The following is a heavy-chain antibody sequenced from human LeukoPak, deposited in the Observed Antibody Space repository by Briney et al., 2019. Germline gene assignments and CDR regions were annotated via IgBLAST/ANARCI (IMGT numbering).Heavy chain of an antibody. CDR2: IIPIFGTA. Sequence: SVKVSCKASGGTFSSYAISGVRQAPGQGLEWMGGIIPIFGTANYAQKFQGRVTITTDESTSTAYMELSSLRSEDTAVYYCARHGVPFSSGSYFDYWGQGTLVTVSS. D-gene: IGHD3-22*01. CDR1: GGTFSSYA. V-gene: IGHV1-69*05. J-gene: IGHJ4*02. CDR3: ARHGVPFSSGSYFDY.